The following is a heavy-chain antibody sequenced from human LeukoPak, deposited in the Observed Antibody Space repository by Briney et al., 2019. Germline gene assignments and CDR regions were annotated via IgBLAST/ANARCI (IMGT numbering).Heavy chain of an antibody. Sequence: ASVKVSCKTSGYTFTGYYMHCVRQAPGQGLEWMGWINPNTGGTNYAQNFQGRVTMTSDTSISKAYMELSSLRSDDTAMYYCARAPMIVVVFPPRLDFWGQGTLVTVSS. CDR3: ARAPMIVVVFPPRLDF. J-gene: IGHJ4*02. V-gene: IGHV1-2*02. D-gene: IGHD3-22*01. CDR2: INPNTGGT. CDR1: GYTFTGYY.